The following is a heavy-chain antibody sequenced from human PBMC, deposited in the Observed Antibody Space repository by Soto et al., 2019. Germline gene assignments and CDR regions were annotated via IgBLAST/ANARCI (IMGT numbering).Heavy chain of an antibody. Sequence: PGGSLRLSCAASGFTFSSYAMSWVRQAPGKGLEWVSAISGSGGSTYYADSVKGRFTISRDNSKNTLYLQMNSLRAEDTAVYYCAKDPPLLWFGESDFDYWGQGTLVTVSS. CDR3: AKDPPLLWFGESDFDY. CDR2: ISGSGGST. CDR1: GFTFSSYA. V-gene: IGHV3-23*01. D-gene: IGHD3-10*01. J-gene: IGHJ4*02.